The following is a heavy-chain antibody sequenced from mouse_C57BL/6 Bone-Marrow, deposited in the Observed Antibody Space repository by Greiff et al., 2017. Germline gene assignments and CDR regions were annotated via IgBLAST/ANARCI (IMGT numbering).Heavy chain of an antibody. CDR1: GYAFSSSW. CDR2: IYPGDGDT. CDR3: ARRGLLWAMDY. J-gene: IGHJ4*01. D-gene: IGHD2-10*01. Sequence: VQLQQSGPELVKPGASVKISCKASGYAFSSSWMNWVKQRPGKGLEWIGRIYPGDGDTNYNGKFKGKATLTADKSSSTAYMQLSSLTSEDSAVYFCARRGLLWAMDYWGQGTSVTVSS. V-gene: IGHV1-82*01.